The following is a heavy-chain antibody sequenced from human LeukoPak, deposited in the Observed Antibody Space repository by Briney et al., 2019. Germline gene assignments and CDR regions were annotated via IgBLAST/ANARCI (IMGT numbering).Heavy chain of an antibody. CDR1: GYTFSSYG. Sequence: GASVKVSCKASGYTFSSYGISWVRQAPGQGLEWMGWISVYNGNTNYAQKVQGRVTMTTDTSTSTAYMDLRSLRSDDTAVYYCARVGGYYFAPDYWGQGTLVTVSS. V-gene: IGHV1-18*01. D-gene: IGHD2-15*01. CDR3: ARVGGYYFAPDY. J-gene: IGHJ4*02. CDR2: ISVYNGNT.